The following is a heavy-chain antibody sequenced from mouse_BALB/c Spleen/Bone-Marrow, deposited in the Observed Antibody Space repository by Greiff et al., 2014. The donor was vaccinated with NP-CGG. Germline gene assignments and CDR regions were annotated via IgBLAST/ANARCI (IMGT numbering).Heavy chain of an antibody. CDR2: ISNGGGST. CDR1: GFTFSDYY. Sequence: DVQLVESGGGLVQPGGSLKLSCATSGFTFSDYYMYWVRQTPEKRLEWAAYISNGGGSTYYPDTVKGRFTISRDNAKNTLYLQMSRLKSEDTAMYYCARQGGTEYYAMDYWGQGTSVTVSS. V-gene: IGHV5-12*02. J-gene: IGHJ4*01. CDR3: ARQGGTEYYAMDY. D-gene: IGHD3-3*01.